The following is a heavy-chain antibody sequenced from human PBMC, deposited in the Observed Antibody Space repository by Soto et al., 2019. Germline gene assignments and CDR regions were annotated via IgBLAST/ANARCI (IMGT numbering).Heavy chain of an antibody. CDR3: ARDYGEFSVGGMEV. Sequence: SVKVSCKASGGTFSSYAISWVRQAPGQGLEWMGGIIPIFGTANYAQKFQGRVTITADESTSTAYMELSSLRSEDTAVYYCARDYGEFSVGGMEVSGQGTTVTVSS. CDR1: GGTFSSYA. CDR2: IIPIFGTA. D-gene: IGHD3-10*01. V-gene: IGHV1-69*13. J-gene: IGHJ6*02.